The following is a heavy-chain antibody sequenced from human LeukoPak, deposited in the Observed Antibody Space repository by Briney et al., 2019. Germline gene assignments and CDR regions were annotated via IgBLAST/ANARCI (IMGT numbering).Heavy chain of an antibody. V-gene: IGHV4-38-2*02. J-gene: IGHJ6*03. CDR2: IYHSGST. CDR1: GYSISSGYY. Sequence: ETLSPTCTVSGYSISSGYYWGWIRQPPGKGLEWIGSIYHSGSTYYNPSLKSRVTISVDTSKNQFSLKLSSVTAADTAVYYCAKNYYYYYYMDVWGKGTTVTISS. CDR3: AKNYYYYYYMDV.